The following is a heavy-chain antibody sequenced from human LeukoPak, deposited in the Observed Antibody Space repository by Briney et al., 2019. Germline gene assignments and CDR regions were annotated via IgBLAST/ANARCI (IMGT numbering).Heavy chain of an antibody. CDR2: VYYSGST. D-gene: IGHD5-12*01. J-gene: IGHJ4*02. CDR1: LGSLSGGHYC. Sequence: SETLSLTSIHPLGSLSGGHYCASWIRQPPGKGLEWIGYVYYSGSTNYNPSLKSRVTISIDTSKNEFSLKLRSVTAADTAVYFCAIGYNSGWVVTNQYYFDYWGQGTLVTVSS. V-gene: IGHV4-61*01. CDR3: AIGYNSGWVVTNQYYFDY.